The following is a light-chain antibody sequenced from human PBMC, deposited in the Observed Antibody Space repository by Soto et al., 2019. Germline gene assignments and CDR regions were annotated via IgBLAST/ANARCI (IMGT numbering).Light chain of an antibody. CDR3: QQYGSSTWT. J-gene: IGKJ1*01. CDR2: GAS. Sequence: EVVLTQSPCTLSLSPGSRSNLSCRASQSVSSSYLAWYQQKPGQAPRLLIYGASSRATGIPERLSGSGYGTDLTITISRMETEDFEVYYCQQYGSSTWTFGQGTKVDI. V-gene: IGKV3-20*01. CDR1: QSVSSSY.